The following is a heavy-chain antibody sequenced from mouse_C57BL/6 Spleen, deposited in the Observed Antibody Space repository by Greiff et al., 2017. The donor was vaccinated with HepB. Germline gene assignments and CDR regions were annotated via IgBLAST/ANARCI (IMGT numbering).Heavy chain of an antibody. Sequence: QVHVKQPGAELVMPGASVKLSCKASGYTFTSYWMHWVKQRPGQGLEWIGEIDPSDSYTNYNQKFKGKSTLTVDKSSSTAYMQLSSLTSEDSAVYYCARQYYGSLYAMDYWGQGTSVTVSA. J-gene: IGHJ4*01. CDR2: IDPSDSYT. D-gene: IGHD1-1*01. CDR1: GYTFTSYW. V-gene: IGHV1-69*01. CDR3: ARQYYGSLYAMDY.